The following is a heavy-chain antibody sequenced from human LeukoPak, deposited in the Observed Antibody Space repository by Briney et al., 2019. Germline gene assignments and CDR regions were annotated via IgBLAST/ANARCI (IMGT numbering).Heavy chain of an antibody. J-gene: IGHJ4*02. CDR1: GGSISSSSYY. Sequence: ASETLSLTCTVSGGSISSSSYYWGWIRQSPGKGLEWIGSVYYSGRTYYNPSLKSRVTISGDTSKNQFSLRLGSVTAADTAVNYCARQDSSGRDYWGQGTLVTVSS. D-gene: IGHD4-11*01. V-gene: IGHV4-39*01. CDR3: ARQDSSGRDY. CDR2: VYYSGRT.